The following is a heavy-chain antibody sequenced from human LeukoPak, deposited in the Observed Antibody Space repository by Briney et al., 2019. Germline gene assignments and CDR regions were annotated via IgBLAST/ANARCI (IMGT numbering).Heavy chain of an antibody. CDR3: ATGRSMPT. Sequence: GGSLRLSCSVSGFSFSDYWMSWVRQAPGKGLEWVASINEDGSQKQYVDSVKGRFTISRDNAKNSLYLQVNSLRAEDTAVYYCATGRSMPTWGQGTLVTVSS. V-gene: IGHV3-7*01. CDR1: GFSFSDYW. CDR2: INEDGSQK. J-gene: IGHJ5*02. D-gene: IGHD2-2*01.